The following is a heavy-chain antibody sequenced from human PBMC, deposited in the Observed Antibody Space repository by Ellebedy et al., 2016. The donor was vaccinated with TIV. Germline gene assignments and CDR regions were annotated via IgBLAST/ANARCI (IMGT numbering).Heavy chain of an antibody. J-gene: IGHJ4*02. CDR2: ISYDGSDK. Sequence: PGGSLRLSCAASGFTFSSYGMHWVRQAPGKGLEWVAVISYDGSDKYYADSVKGRFTISRDDSASTLFLQMNSLRVEDTAIYYCAKADYDVLTGHNRYFGNWGQGTLVTVSS. D-gene: IGHD3-9*01. CDR1: GFTFSSYG. CDR3: AKADYDVLTGHNRYFGN. V-gene: IGHV3-30*18.